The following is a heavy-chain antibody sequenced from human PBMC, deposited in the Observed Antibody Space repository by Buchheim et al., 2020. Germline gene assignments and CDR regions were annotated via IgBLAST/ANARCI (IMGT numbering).Heavy chain of an antibody. D-gene: IGHD6-13*01. Sequence: QVQLVESGGGVVQPGRSLRLSCAASGFTFSSYAMHWVRQAPGKGLEWVAVISYAGSNKYYADSVKGRFTISRANSKTTRYLQMNSLRAEDTAVYYCARDRGSSSWYFDYWGQGTL. CDR3: ARDRGSSSWYFDY. CDR2: ISYAGSNK. J-gene: IGHJ4*02. CDR1: GFTFSSYA. V-gene: IGHV3-30-3*01.